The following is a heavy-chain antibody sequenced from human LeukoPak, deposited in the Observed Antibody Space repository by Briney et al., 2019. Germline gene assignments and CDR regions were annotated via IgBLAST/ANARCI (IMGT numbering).Heavy chain of an antibody. CDR2: ISAYNGNT. J-gene: IGHJ6*01. CDR3: ARVDGGPDYYYYGMDV. Sequence: GASVKVSCKASGYTFTSYGISWVRQAPGQGLEWMGWISAYNGNTNYAQKLQGRVTMTTDTSTSTAYMELRSLRSDDTAVYYCARVDGGPDYYYYGMDVWGQGTTVTVSS. D-gene: IGHD4-23*01. V-gene: IGHV1-18*01. CDR1: GYTFTSYG.